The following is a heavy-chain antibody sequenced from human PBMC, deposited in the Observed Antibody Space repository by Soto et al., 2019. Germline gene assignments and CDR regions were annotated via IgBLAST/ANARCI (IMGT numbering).Heavy chain of an antibody. J-gene: IGHJ6*02. CDR2: IYYSGST. V-gene: IGHV4-59*01. CDR3: ARTRARYSSGWYQDYYYYYGMDV. D-gene: IGHD6-19*01. CDR1: GGSISSYY. Sequence: SETLSLTCTVSGGSISSYYWSWIRQPPGKGLEWIGYIYYSGSTHYNPSLKSRVTIAVDTSKNQFSLKLSSVTAADTAVYYCARTRARYSSGWYQDYYYYYGMDVWGQGTTVTLSS.